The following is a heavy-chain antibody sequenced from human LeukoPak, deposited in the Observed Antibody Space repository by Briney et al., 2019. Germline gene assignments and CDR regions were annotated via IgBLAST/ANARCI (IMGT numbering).Heavy chain of an antibody. J-gene: IGHJ3*02. CDR3: ARAEPNITIFGVVIIRNASDI. D-gene: IGHD3-3*01. V-gene: IGHV4-59*01. CDR1: GGSISSYF. CDR2: IHYSGST. Sequence: PSETLSLTCTVSGGSISSYFWSWIRQPPGKGLEWIGYIHYSGSTNYNPSLKSRVTISVDTSKNQFSLKLSSVTAADTAVYYCARAEPNITIFGVVIIRNASDIWGQGTMVTVSS.